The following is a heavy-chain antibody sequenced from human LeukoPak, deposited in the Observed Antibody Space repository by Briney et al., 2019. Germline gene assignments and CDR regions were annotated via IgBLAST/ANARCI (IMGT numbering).Heavy chain of an antibody. Sequence: GGSLRLSCAASGFTFDDYGMSWVRQAPGKGLEWVSGINWNGGSTGYADSVKGRFTISRDNAKNSLYLQMNSLRAEDTAVYYCAKAKEIRWSTQGYYFDYWGQGTLVTVSS. J-gene: IGHJ4*02. D-gene: IGHD4-23*01. V-gene: IGHV3-20*04. CDR2: INWNGGST. CDR1: GFTFDDYG. CDR3: AKAKEIRWSTQGYYFDY.